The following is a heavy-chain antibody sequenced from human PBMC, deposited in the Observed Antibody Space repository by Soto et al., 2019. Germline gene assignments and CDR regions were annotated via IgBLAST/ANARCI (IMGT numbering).Heavy chain of an antibody. V-gene: IGHV4-59*01. J-gene: IGHJ6*02. CDR3: ARVGDYYGMDV. CDR1: GGPISSYY. CDR2: IYYSGST. Sequence: SETLSLTCTVSGGPISSYYWSWIRQPPGKGLEWIGYIYYSGSTNYNPSLKSRVTISVDTSKNQFSLKLSSVTAADTAVYYCARVGDYYGMDVWGQGTTVTVSS. D-gene: IGHD3-10*01.